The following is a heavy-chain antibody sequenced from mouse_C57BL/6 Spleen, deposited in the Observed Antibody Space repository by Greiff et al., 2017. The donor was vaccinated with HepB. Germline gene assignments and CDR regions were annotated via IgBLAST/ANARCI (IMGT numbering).Heavy chain of an antibody. Sequence: VKLMESGAELARPGASVKMSCKASGYTFTSYTMHWVNQRPGQGLEWIGYINPSSGYTKYNQKFKDKATLTADKSSSTAYMQLSSLTSEDSAVYYCARSLITTVVPDYWGQGTTLTVSS. CDR2: INPSSGYT. V-gene: IGHV1-4*01. J-gene: IGHJ2*01. CDR3: ARSLITTVVPDY. D-gene: IGHD1-1*01. CDR1: GYTFTSYT.